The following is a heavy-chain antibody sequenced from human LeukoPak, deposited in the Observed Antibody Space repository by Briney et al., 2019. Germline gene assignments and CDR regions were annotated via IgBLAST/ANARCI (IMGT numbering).Heavy chain of an antibody. Sequence: GRSLRLSCAASGFTFSSYGMHWVRQAPGKGLEWVAVISYDGSNKYYADSVKGRFTISRDNSKNTLYLQMNSLRAEDTAVYYCARDRYYGSAPSHYYYYGMDVWGQGTTVTVSS. J-gene: IGHJ6*02. D-gene: IGHD3-10*01. V-gene: IGHV3-30*03. CDR3: ARDRYYGSAPSHYYYYGMDV. CDR1: GFTFSSYG. CDR2: ISYDGSNK.